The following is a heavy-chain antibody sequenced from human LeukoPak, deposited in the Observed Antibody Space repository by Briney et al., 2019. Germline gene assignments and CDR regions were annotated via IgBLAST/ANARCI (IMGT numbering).Heavy chain of an antibody. CDR2: IDSGSDDI. Sequence: GGSLTLSCAASGFTFSSYAMNWVRQAPGKGLEWISYIDSGSDDILHPYSVRGRFAISRDNAKNTLYLEMNSLRAEDTAVYYCARDTYRPQLIDSWGQETLVSVSS. V-gene: IGHV3-21*05. CDR1: GFTFSSYA. D-gene: IGHD5-18*01. CDR3: ARDTYRPQLIDS. J-gene: IGHJ4*02.